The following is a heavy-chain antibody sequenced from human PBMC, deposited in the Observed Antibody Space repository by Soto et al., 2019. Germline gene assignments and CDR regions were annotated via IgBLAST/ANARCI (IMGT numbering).Heavy chain of an antibody. D-gene: IGHD1-20*01. Sequence: SATLSLTSAVSGPSISNNFWSWDRQPPGKELEWIGFIYDIKNTNYNPSLESRVTISADTSKNQLSLKLSSVTVADTAVYYCTGQPYNSRFDPWGQGTLVTVSS. J-gene: IGHJ5*02. V-gene: IGHV4-59*08. CDR1: GPSISNNF. CDR2: IYDIKNT. CDR3: TGQPYNSRFDP.